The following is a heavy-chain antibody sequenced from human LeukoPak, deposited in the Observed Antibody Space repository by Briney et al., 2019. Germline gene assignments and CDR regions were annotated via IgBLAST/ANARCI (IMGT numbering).Heavy chain of an antibody. CDR2: ISGYNGNT. CDR1: GYTFTSYG. J-gene: IGHJ4*02. V-gene: IGHV1-18*01. Sequence: ASVKVSCKASGYTFTSYGISWVRQAPGQGLEWMGWISGYNGNTNYAQRLQGRVTLTTDTSTSTVYMELSSLRSEDTAVYYCARSTMVRGVIIGQTDYWGQGTLVTVSS. CDR3: ARSTMVRGVIIGQTDY. D-gene: IGHD3-10*01.